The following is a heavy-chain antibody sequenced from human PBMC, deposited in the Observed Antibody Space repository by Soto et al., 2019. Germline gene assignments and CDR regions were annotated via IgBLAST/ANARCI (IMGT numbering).Heavy chain of an antibody. Sequence: VGTLKISCAASRYTFNGSPLYWVRQDSGKGPEWVGRIRSKANSYATAYAASVKGRFTIPRDDSKNTAYLQMNSLKTEDTAVYYCTSSTAAGTSRLFDYWGQGILVTVS. CDR2: IRSKANSYAT. CDR1: RYTFNGSP. D-gene: IGHD6-13*01. CDR3: TSSTAAGTSRLFDY. V-gene: IGHV3-73*01. J-gene: IGHJ4*02.